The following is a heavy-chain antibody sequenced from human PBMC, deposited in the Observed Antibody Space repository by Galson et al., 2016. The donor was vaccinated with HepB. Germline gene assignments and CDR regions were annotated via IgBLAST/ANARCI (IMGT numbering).Heavy chain of an antibody. CDR2: IWYDGSDK. Sequence: SLRLSCAASGFTFSSYGMHWVRQAPGKGLEWVAIIWYDGSDKYYADSVKGRFTISRDNSKNTLYLQMNSLRAEDTAVYFCARAAGDYGNDGFPNFDYWGQGTLVTVSS. D-gene: IGHD4-17*01. CDR1: GFTFSSYG. V-gene: IGHV3-33*01. J-gene: IGHJ4*02. CDR3: ARAAGDYGNDGFPNFDY.